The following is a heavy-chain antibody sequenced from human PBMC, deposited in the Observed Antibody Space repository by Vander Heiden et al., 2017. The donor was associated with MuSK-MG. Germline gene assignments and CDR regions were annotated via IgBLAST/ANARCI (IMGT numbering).Heavy chain of an antibody. Sequence: EVQLVASGGGLVQPGRSLSLSCAASGFTFDDYAMHWVRQAPGKGLEWVSGISWNSGSIGYADSVKGRFTISRDNAKNSLYLQMNSLRAEDTALYYCAKWSTYYDSSGYYNYFDYWGQGTLVTVSS. CDR3: AKWSTYYDSSGYYNYFDY. D-gene: IGHD3-22*01. V-gene: IGHV3-9*01. J-gene: IGHJ4*02. CDR2: ISWNSGSI. CDR1: GFTFDDYA.